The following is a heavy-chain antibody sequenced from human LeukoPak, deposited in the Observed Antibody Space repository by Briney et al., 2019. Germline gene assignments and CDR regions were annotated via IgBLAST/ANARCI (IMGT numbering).Heavy chain of an antibody. CDR2: IYHSGSP. CDR3: ASGSYYYDSSGYNH. CDR1: GGSISSNNW. J-gene: IGHJ5*02. Sequence: SGTLSLTCAVSGGSISSNNWWGWVRPPPGKGLDWIGEIYHSGSPNYNPSLKSRVTISVDKSRNHFSLNLSSVTAADTAVCYCASGSYYYDSSGYNHWGQGTLVTVSS. V-gene: IGHV4-4*02. D-gene: IGHD3-22*01.